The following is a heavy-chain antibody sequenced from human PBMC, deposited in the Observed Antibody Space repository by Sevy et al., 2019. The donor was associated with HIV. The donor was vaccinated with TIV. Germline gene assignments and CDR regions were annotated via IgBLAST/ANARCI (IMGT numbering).Heavy chain of an antibody. CDR3: AREGTLITMIL. D-gene: IGHD3-22*01. J-gene: IGHJ4*02. V-gene: IGHV1-24*01. CDR1: GHTLSEFA. Sequence: ASVKVSCKVSGHTLSEFAMHWVRLAPGKGLEWMGTFDPEDGKTLHAQKFQGRVTMTEDTSTDTAYMEVNNLRSEDTAVYYCAREGTLITMILWGQGTLVTVSS. CDR2: FDPEDGKT.